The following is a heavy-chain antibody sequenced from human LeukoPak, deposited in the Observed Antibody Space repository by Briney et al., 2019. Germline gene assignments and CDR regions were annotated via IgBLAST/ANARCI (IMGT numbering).Heavy chain of an antibody. CDR2: ISGSGIST. CDR1: GFTFSSYA. Sequence: GGSLRLSCAASGFTFSSYAMSWVRQAPGKGLEWVSTISGSGISTYYADSVKGRFTISRDNSKNTLYLQMNSLRAEDTAVYYCARIRGGFFDAFDIWGQGTMVTVSS. V-gene: IGHV3-23*01. CDR3: ARIRGGFFDAFDI. J-gene: IGHJ3*02. D-gene: IGHD3-16*01.